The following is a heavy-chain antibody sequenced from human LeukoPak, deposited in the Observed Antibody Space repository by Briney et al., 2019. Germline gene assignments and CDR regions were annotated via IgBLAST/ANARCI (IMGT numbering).Heavy chain of an antibody. D-gene: IGHD3-22*01. CDR3: ARLYYDSSGADY. CDR2: ISYDGSNK. V-gene: IGHV3-30-3*01. CDR1: GFTFSSYA. Sequence: GGSLRLSCAASGFTFSSYAMHWVRQAPGKGLEWVAVISYDGSNKYYADSVKGRFTISRDNSKNTLYLQMNSLRAEDTAVYYCARLYYDSSGADYWGQGTLVTVSS. J-gene: IGHJ4*02.